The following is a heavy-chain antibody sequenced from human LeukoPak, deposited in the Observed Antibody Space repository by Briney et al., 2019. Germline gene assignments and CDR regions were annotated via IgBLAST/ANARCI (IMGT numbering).Heavy chain of an antibody. J-gene: IGHJ6*02. CDR2: IKEDGSEK. CDR3: AKEIPTGYSYYYYGMDV. Sequence: PGGSLRLSCAASGFSFSSYWMSWVRQAPGKGLEWVANIKEDGSEKYYVGSVKGRFTISRDNAKNSLYLQMNSLRAEDTAVYYCAKEIPTGYSYYYYGMDVWGQGTTVTVSS. CDR1: GFSFSSYW. V-gene: IGHV3-7*01. D-gene: IGHD3-9*01.